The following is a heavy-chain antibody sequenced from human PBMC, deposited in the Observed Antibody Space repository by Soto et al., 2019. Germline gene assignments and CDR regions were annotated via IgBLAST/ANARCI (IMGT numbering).Heavy chain of an antibody. CDR1: GFAFSSYS. Sequence: EVQLVESGGGLVQPGGSLRLSCAASGFAFSSYSMNWVRQAPGKGLEWVSYISSSSSTIYYADSVKGRFTISRDNAKNSLYLQMNSLRAEDTAVYYCARDGHPWFGEFQNWFDPWGQGTLVTVSS. J-gene: IGHJ5*02. D-gene: IGHD3-10*01. CDR3: ARDGHPWFGEFQNWFDP. V-gene: IGHV3-48*01. CDR2: ISSSSSTI.